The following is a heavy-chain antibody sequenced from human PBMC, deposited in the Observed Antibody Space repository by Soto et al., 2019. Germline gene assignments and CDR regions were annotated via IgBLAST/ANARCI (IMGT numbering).Heavy chain of an antibody. CDR1: GYTFTSYG. Sequence: ASVKVSCKASGYTFTSYGISWVRQAPGQGLEWMGWINAYNGNTNYAQKLQGRVTMTTDTSTSTAYMELRSLRSDDTAVYYCARVIRGYYGSGSYDNWFDPLGQGTLVTVSS. D-gene: IGHD3-10*01. CDR3: ARVIRGYYGSGSYDNWFDP. V-gene: IGHV1-18*01. CDR2: INAYNGNT. J-gene: IGHJ5*02.